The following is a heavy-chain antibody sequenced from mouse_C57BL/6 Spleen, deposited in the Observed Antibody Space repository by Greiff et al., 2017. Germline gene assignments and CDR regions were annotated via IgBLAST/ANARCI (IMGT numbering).Heavy chain of an antibody. J-gene: IGHJ3*01. CDR1: GYTFTSYW. Sequence: QVQLKEPGAELVKPGASVKLSCKASGYTFTSYWMHWVKQRPGQGLEWIGMIHPNSGSTNYNEKFKSKATLTVDKSSSTAYMQLSSLTSEDSAVYYCAREEVYYSIEAWFAYWGQGTLVTVSA. CDR2: IHPNSGST. V-gene: IGHV1-64*01. CDR3: AREEVYYSIEAWFAY. D-gene: IGHD2-5*01.